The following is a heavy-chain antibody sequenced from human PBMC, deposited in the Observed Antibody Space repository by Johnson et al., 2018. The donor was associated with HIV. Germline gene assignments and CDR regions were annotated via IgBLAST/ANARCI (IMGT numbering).Heavy chain of an antibody. Sequence: VQLVESGGGLIQPGGSLRLSCAASGFTVSSNYMSWVRQAPGKGLEWVSVIYSGGSTYYADSVKGRFTISRDNSKNSLYLQMNSLRAEDTAVYYCARDKRRLSDAFDIWGQGTMVTVSS. J-gene: IGHJ3*02. CDR1: GFTVSSNY. CDR2: IYSGGST. V-gene: IGHV3-53*01. D-gene: IGHD3-16*02. CDR3: ARDKRRLSDAFDI.